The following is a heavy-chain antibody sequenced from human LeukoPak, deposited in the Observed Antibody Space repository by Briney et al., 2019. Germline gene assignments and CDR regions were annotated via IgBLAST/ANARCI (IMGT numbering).Heavy chain of an antibody. D-gene: IGHD6-13*01. V-gene: IGHV4-34*01. CDR3: AKDIGGSLAAAGTGYFDY. Sequence: SETLSLTCAVYGGSFSGYYWSWIRQPPGKGLEWIGEINHSGSTNYNPSLKSRVTISVDTSKNQFSLKLSSVTAADTALYYCAKDIGGSLAAAGTGYFDYWGQGTLVTVSS. CDR1: GGSFSGYY. J-gene: IGHJ4*02. CDR2: INHSGST.